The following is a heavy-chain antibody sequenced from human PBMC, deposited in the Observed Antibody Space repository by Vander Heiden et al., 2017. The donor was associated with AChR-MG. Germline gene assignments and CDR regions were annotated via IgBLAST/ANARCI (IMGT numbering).Heavy chain of an antibody. D-gene: IGHD1-20*01. Sequence: EVQLVQSGAEVKKPGESLKISCKGSGYSFTTYWIGWVRQMPGKGLEWVGIIYPGDSDTRYSPSLQGQVTISADKSISTAYLQWSSLKASDTAMYYCARHLGRMGPPYNPGLYWGQGTLVTVSS. V-gene: IGHV5-51*01. CDR3: ARHLGRMGPPYNPGLY. J-gene: IGHJ4*02. CDR1: GYSFTTYW. CDR2: IYPGDSDT.